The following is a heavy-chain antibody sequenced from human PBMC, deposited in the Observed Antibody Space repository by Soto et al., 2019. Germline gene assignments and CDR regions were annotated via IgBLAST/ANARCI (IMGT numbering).Heavy chain of an antibody. V-gene: IGHV3-30*03. Sequence: QMQLVESGGGVVQPGRSLRLSCAASGFTFSDHGIHWVRQAPGKGLEWVADISYNGIDKWYADSVKGRFTISRDNYRDTVYLQMNGLRPEDTAVHYCASGEGRNGHVTRFDYWGQGTLVTVSS. CDR1: GFTFSDHG. CDR3: ASGEGRNGHVTRFDY. J-gene: IGHJ4*02. D-gene: IGHD3-10*01. CDR2: ISYNGIDK.